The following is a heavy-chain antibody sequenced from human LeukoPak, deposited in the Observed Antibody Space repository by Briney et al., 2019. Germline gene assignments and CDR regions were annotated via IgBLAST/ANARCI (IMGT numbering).Heavy chain of an antibody. CDR1: GGSFSGYY. D-gene: IGHD6-19*01. CDR2: IYYSGST. J-gene: IGHJ4*02. V-gene: IGHV4-34*01. Sequence: SSETLSLTCAVYGGSFSGYYWSWIRQPPGKGLEWIGSIYYSGSTYYNPSLKSRVTISVDTSKNQISLKLSSVTAADTAVYYCARQVDHPVAGTLDDWGQGALVTVSS. CDR3: ARQVDHPVAGTLDD.